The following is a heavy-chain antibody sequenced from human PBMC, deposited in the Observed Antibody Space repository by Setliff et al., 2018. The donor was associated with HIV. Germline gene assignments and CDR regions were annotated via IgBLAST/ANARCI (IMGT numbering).Heavy chain of an antibody. CDR1: GFTFSNAW. CDR3: ARAKTSGTYYGWSY. J-gene: IGHJ4*02. Sequence: GSLRLSCAASGFTFSNAWMSWVRQAPGKGLEWVSGISGSGATTSYADSVKGRFTISRDNAKNSLYLQMNSLRAEDTAVYYCARAKTSGTYYGWSYWGQGTLVTVSS. CDR2: ISGSGATT. V-gene: IGHV3-11*01. D-gene: IGHD1-26*01.